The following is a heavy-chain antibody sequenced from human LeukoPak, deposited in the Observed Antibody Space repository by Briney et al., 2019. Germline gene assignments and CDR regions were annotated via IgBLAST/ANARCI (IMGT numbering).Heavy chain of an antibody. CDR2: INPNSGGR. V-gene: IGHV1-2*02. CDR3: ASSKWPSGAGVTLDV. CDR1: GYTFTRYY. D-gene: IGHD3-10*01. Sequence: GSSVKVSCKASGYTFTRYYMHWVRQAPGQGLEWMGWINPNSGGRNYAQKFQGRVTMTRDTSISTAYMELSRLRSDDTAVYYCASSKWPSGAGVTLDVWGQGTTVTVSS. J-gene: IGHJ6*02.